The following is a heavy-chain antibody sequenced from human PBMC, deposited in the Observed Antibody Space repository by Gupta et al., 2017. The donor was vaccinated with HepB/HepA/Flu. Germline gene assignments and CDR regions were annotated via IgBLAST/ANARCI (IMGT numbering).Heavy chain of an antibody. J-gene: IGHJ4*02. V-gene: IGHV4-34*01. CDR2: INHSGST. Sequence: QVQLQQWGAGLLKPSETLSLTCAVYGGSFSGYYWSWIRQPPGKGLEWIGEINHSGSTNYNPSLKSRVTISVDTSKNQCALKLSSVTAADTAVYYCARGLEGDTVTNNIIDYWGQGTLVTVSS. D-gene: IGHD4-11*01. CDR3: ARGLEGDTVTNNIIDY. CDR1: GGSFSGYY.